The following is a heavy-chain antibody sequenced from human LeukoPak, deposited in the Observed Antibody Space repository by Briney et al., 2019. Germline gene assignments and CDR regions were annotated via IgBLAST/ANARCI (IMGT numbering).Heavy chain of an antibody. Sequence: SETLSLTCAAYGGSFSGYYSSWIRQPPGKGLEWIGEINHSGSTNYNPSLKSRVTISVDTSKNQFSLRLSSVTAADTAVYYCARGRALRPAGDIWGQGTMVTVSS. CDR3: ARGRALRPAGDI. J-gene: IGHJ3*02. V-gene: IGHV4-34*01. CDR2: INHSGST. CDR1: GGSFSGYY.